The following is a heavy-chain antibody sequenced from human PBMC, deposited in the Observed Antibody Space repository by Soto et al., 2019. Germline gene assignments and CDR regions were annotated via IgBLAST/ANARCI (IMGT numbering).Heavy chain of an antibody. J-gene: IGHJ1*01. V-gene: IGHV4-4*02. Sequence: QVQLQESGPGLVKPSGTLSLTCAVSGGSISTNNWWTWVRQPPGKGLEWIGEIYRSGSTNYNPSLESRVTISVDKSKNQFSLKLISVTAADTAVYYCATRTGPPLWGQGTLGTVSS. CDR2: IYRSGST. CDR3: ATRTGPPL. CDR1: GGSISTNNW.